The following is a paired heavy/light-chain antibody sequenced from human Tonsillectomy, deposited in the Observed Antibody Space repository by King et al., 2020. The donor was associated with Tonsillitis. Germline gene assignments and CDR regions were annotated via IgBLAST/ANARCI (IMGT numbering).Light chain of an antibody. Sequence: DIQMTQSPSSLSASVGERVTITCQASQDISGYLNWYQQKPGKAPKLLIYDASNLETGVPSRFSGSGSGTDFSFTISSLQPEDTGTYYCQQYDYLPLTFGGGTKVEIK. V-gene: IGKV1-33*01. CDR3: QQYDYLPLT. CDR2: DAS. J-gene: IGKJ4*01. CDR1: QDISGY.
Heavy chain of an antibody. J-gene: IGHJ4*02. CDR3: VKGDRTRLTWLKIYQ. CDR1: GYTFTAYY. V-gene: IGHV1-2*02. Sequence: QVQLVQSGAEVIKPGASVRVSCKTSGYTFTAYYIHWVRQAPGQGLEWMGWFNPNSGDTHSTQEFQGRVTMSSDTSVSTAYLEINRLASDDTAIYYCVKGDRTRLTWLKIYQWGQGTLVTVSS. D-gene: IGHD5-12*01. CDR2: FNPNSGDT.